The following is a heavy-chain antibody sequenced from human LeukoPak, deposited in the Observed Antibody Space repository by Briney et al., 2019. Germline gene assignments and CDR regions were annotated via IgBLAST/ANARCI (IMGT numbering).Heavy chain of an antibody. D-gene: IGHD3-10*01. CDR1: GFTFSSYG. CDR2: IWYDGSNK. J-gene: IGHJ4*02. Sequence: GRSLRLSCAASGFTFSSYGMHWVRQAPGKGLEWVAVIWYDGSNKHYVDSVKGRFTISRDNSKNTLYLQMNSLRAEDTAVYFCARDYYYGSGSYIPFDYWGQGTPVTVSS. CDR3: ARDYYYGSGSYIPFDY. V-gene: IGHV3-33*01.